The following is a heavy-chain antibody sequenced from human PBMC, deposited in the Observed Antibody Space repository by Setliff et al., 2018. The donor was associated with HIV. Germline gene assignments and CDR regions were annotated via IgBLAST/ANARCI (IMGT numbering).Heavy chain of an antibody. CDR2: INTNTGNP. D-gene: IGHD3-22*01. V-gene: IGHV7-4-1*02. CDR1: GYMFRSNA. J-gene: IGHJ4*02. Sequence: ASVKVSCKASGYMFRSNAMSWVRQAPGQGLEWMGWINTNTGNPTYAQDFIGRFVFSLDTSVSTAYLLISSLKAEDTAVYYGARGAYQYYDSSGYYQGNFDYWGQGTLVTVSS. CDR3: ARGAYQYYDSSGYYQGNFDY.